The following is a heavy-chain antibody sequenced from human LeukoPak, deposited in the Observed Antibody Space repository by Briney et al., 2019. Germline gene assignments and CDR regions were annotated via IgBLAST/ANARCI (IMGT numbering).Heavy chain of an antibody. J-gene: IGHJ3*02. Sequence: SETLSLTCAVYGGSFSGYYWSWIRQPPGKGLEWIGEINHSGSTNYNPSLKSRVTISVDTSKNQFSLKLSSVTAADTAVYYCARAQSSSWRHDAFAIWGQGTMVTVSS. CDR2: INHSGST. D-gene: IGHD6-13*01. CDR3: ARAQSSSWRHDAFAI. CDR1: GGSFSGYY. V-gene: IGHV4-34*01.